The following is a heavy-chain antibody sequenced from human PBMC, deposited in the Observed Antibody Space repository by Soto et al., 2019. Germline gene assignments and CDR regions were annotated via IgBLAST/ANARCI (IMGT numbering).Heavy chain of an antibody. CDR2: ISSGSSTI. J-gene: IGHJ2*01. V-gene: IGHV3-48*01. CDR1: GITFSTYN. Sequence: EVQLVESGGGLVQPGGSLRLSCAASGITFSTYNMNWVRQAPGKGLEWLSYISSGSSTIYYADSVKGRFTISRNNAKNSLYLQMNSLRAEETALYYCATGDFDLWGRGTLVTVSS. CDR3: ATGDFDL.